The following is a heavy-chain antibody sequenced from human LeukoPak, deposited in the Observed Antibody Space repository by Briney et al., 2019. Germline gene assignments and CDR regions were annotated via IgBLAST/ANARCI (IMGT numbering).Heavy chain of an antibody. D-gene: IGHD6-13*01. Sequence: ASVKVSCKASGYTFTSYYMHWVRQAPGQGLEWMGIINPSGGSTSYAQKFQERVTITRDMSTRTAYLDLSSLRSEDTAVYYCAALPPPPSWQQLVNDYWGQGTLVTGSS. CDR1: GYTFTSYY. V-gene: IGHV1-46*01. CDR2: INPSGGST. CDR3: AALPPPPSWQQLVNDY. J-gene: IGHJ4*02.